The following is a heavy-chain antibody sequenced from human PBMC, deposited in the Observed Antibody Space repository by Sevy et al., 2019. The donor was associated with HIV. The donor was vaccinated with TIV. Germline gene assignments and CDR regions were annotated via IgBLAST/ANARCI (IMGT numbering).Heavy chain of an antibody. D-gene: IGHD2-15*01. CDR2: FDPQDDEI. CDR1: GYTLTKLS. CDR3: ATVGLRYYSGSSSYQGDWFDP. V-gene: IGHV1-24*01. J-gene: IGHJ5*02. Sequence: ASVKVSCKVSGYTLTKLSIHWVRQAPGKGLEWLGDFDPQDDEIIYAQRFQGRLTMTEDTSTETAYMELNSLTSEDTAVYYCATVGLRYYSGSSSYQGDWFDPWGQGTLVTVSS.